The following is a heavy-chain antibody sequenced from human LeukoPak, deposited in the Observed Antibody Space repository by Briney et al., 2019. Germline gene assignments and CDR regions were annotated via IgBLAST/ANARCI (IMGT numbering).Heavy chain of an antibody. CDR1: GFTVSSNY. D-gene: IGHD1-7*01. Sequence: GGSLRLSCAASGFTVSSNYMSWVRQAPGKGLEWVSAISGSGGSTYYADSVKGRFTISRDNSKNTLYLQMNSLRAEDTAVYYCAKDRTGTTGGDAFDIWGQGTMVTVSS. V-gene: IGHV3-23*01. CDR2: ISGSGGST. J-gene: IGHJ3*02. CDR3: AKDRTGTTGGDAFDI.